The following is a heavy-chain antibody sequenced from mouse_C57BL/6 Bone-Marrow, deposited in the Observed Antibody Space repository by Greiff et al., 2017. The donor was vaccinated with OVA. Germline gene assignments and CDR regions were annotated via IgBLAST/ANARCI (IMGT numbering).Heavy chain of an antibody. D-gene: IGHD1-1*01. CDR1: GYTFTRYT. J-gene: IGHJ2*01. CDR2: INPSSGYT. V-gene: IGHV1-4*01. CDR3: ANYYPGY. Sequence: VQLQQSGAELARPGASVKMSCKASGYTFTRYTMHWVKQRPGQGLEWIGYINPSSGYTKYNQKFKDKATLTADKSSSTAYMQLSSLTSEDSAVYYCANYYPGYWGQGTTLTVSS.